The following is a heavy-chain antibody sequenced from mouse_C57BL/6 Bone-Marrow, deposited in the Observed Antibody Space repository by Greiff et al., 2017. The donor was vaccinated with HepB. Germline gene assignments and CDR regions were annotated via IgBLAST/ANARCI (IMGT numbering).Heavy chain of an antibody. CDR3: ARARYSRAMDY. CDR1: GFTFSSYA. J-gene: IGHJ4*01. Sequence: EVKVVESGGGLVKPGGSLKLSCAASGFTFSSYAMSWVRQTPEKRLEWVATISDGGSYTYYPDNVKGRFTISRDNAKNNLYLQMSHLKSEDTAMYYCARARYSRAMDYWGQGTSVTVSS. CDR2: ISDGGSYT. D-gene: IGHD2-5*01. V-gene: IGHV5-4*03.